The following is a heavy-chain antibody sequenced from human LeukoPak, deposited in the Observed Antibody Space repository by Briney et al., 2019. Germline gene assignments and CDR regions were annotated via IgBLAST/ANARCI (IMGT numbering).Heavy chain of an antibody. CDR1: GFTFSNSW. V-gene: IGHV3-7*05. J-gene: IGHJ4*02. D-gene: IGHD2-21*02. CDR2: IKEDGGEK. Sequence: PGGSLRLSCAASGFTFSNSWMTWVRQAPGRGLEWVANIKEDGGEKYYVDSVKGRFTVSRDNAKRSLYLQMNSLRAEDTAVYYCATINTAILSSSDFWGPGTLVTVSS. CDR3: ATINTAILSSSDF.